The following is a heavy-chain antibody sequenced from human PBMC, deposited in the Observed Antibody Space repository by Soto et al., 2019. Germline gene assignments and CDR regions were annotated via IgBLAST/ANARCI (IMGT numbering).Heavy chain of an antibody. D-gene: IGHD1-26*01. V-gene: IGHV4-61*08. CDR3: AREYSNSPEAFDS. J-gene: IGHJ4*02. Sequence: SETLSLTCTVSGGSVNSDDYYWSWIRQPPGKGLEWIGYIYSTGRTNYNPSLMSRVTISLDTSRNQFSLKLSSVTAADTAVFYCAREYSNSPEAFDSWGQGTLVTVS. CDR1: GGSVNSDDYY. CDR2: IYSTGRT.